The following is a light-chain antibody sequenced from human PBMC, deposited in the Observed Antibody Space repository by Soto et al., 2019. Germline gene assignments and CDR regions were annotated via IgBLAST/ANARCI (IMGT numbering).Light chain of an antibody. J-gene: IGKJ2*01. CDR1: QSVSSY. Sequence: EIVLTQSPATLSLSPGERATLSCRASQSVSSYLAWYQQKPGQAPRLLIYGASNRATDIPARFSGSGSGTDFTHTISRLESEDFAVYYCQQCGNWPRTCGQRTKLEIK. V-gene: IGKV3-11*01. CDR2: GAS. CDR3: QQCGNWPRT.